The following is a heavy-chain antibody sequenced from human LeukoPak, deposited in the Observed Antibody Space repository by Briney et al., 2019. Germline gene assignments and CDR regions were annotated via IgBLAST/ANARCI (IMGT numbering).Heavy chain of an antibody. CDR3: ASFSSGWYGLDF. J-gene: IGHJ4*02. CDR1: GGSISSYY. Sequence: PSGTLSLTCTVSGGSISSYYWSWIRQPPGKGLEWIGYIYYSGSTNYNPSLKSRVTISVDTSKNQFSLKLSSVTAADTAVYYCASFSSGWYGLDFWGQGTLVTVSS. D-gene: IGHD6-19*01. CDR2: IYYSGST. V-gene: IGHV4-59*12.